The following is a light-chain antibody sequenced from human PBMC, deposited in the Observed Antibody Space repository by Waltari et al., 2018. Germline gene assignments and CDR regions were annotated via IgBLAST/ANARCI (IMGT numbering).Light chain of an antibody. CDR3: SSYTSSSTV. J-gene: IGLJ1*01. V-gene: IGLV2-14*01. CDR1: SSDVGGYTY. CDR2: EVS. Sequence: QSALTPPASVAGSPGQSITLSCTGTSSDVGGYTYVSWYQQHPGKAPKLMIYEVSNRPSGVSNRFSGSKSGNTASLTISGLQAEDEADYYCSSYTSSSTVFGTGTKVTVL.